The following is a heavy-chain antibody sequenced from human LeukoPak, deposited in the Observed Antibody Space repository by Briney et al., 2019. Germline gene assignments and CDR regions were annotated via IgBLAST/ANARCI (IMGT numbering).Heavy chain of an antibody. D-gene: IGHD3-3*01. CDR3: ASGPPFLKYFEY. Sequence: GGSLRLSCAASGFTFSSYAMSWVRQAPGKGLEWISTISGSGGNTYHADSVKGRFTISRDNSKNTLYLQMNSLRAEDTAVYYCASGPPFLKYFEYWGQGTLVTVSS. V-gene: IGHV3-23*01. CDR1: GFTFSSYA. J-gene: IGHJ4*02. CDR2: ISGSGGNT.